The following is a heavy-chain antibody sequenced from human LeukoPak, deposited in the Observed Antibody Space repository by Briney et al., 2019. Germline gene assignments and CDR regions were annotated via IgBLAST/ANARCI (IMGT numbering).Heavy chain of an antibody. CDR1: GGSISSSSYY. J-gene: IGHJ4*02. Sequence: KPSETLSLICTVSGGSISSSSYYWGWIRQPPGKGMEWIGCIYNSGAINYNPFLKSRVTISVDATKNQFSLHLNSVTAADTAVYYWARHPPPGNNCYEGLIDNWGQGTLVIVSS. D-gene: IGHD2-21*01. V-gene: IGHV4-39*01. CDR2: IYNSGAI. CDR3: ARHPPPGNNCYEGLIDN.